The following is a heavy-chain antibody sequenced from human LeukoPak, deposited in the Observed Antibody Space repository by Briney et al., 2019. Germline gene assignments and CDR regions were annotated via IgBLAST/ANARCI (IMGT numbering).Heavy chain of an antibody. CDR2: ISGSGGST. CDR1: GFTFSSYA. J-gene: IGHJ6*03. CDR3: AKVLAARCYYYYMDV. Sequence: GGSLRLSCAASGFTFSSYAMSWVRQAPGKGLEWVSAISGSGGSTYYADSVKGRFTISRDNSKNTLYLQMNSLRAEDTAVYYCAKVLAARCYYYYMDVWGKGTTVTVSS. D-gene: IGHD6-6*01. V-gene: IGHV3-23*01.